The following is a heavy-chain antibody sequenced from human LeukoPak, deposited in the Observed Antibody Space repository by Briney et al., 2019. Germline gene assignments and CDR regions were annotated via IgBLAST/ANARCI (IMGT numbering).Heavy chain of an antibody. D-gene: IGHD4-11*01. CDR3: ARVPDNSNYGSFDY. V-gene: IGHV3-11*04. J-gene: IGHJ4*02. CDR2: ISSSGSTI. Sequence: GXXLRLSCAASGFTFSDYYMSWIRQAPGKGLEWVSYISSSGSTIYYEDSVKGRFTISSDNANNSLYLQMNSLRADDTAVYYCARVPDNSNYGSFDYWGQGTLVTVSS. CDR1: GFTFSDYY.